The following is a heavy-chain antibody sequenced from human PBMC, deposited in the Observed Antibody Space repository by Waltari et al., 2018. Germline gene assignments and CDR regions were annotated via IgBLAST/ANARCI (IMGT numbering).Heavy chain of an antibody. CDR2: SSSSSSYI. J-gene: IGHJ3*02. CDR1: GFTFSSYS. D-gene: IGHD2-2*01. CDR3: ARGMPWAVSDAFDI. V-gene: IGHV3-21*01. Sequence: EVQLVESGGGLVKPGGSLRLSCAASGFTFSSYSMNWVRQAPGKGGECVSSSSSSSSYIYYADSVKGRFTISRDNAKNSLYLQMNSLRAEDTAVYYCARGMPWAVSDAFDIWGQGTMVTVSS.